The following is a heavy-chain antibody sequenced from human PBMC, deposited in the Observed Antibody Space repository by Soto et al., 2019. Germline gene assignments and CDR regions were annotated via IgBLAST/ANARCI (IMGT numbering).Heavy chain of an antibody. Sequence: PSETLSLTCTVSSGSISSTIYSWDWIRQPPGKGLEWIGSIFYSGSTYYNPSLKSRVTISVDTSKNQFSLTLTSVTAADTAVYYCARAPRGNYGYPSYFDYWGQGTLVTVS. CDR2: IFYSGST. J-gene: IGHJ4*02. V-gene: IGHV4-39*01. CDR3: ARAPRGNYGYPSYFDY. D-gene: IGHD3-10*01. CDR1: SGSISSTIYS.